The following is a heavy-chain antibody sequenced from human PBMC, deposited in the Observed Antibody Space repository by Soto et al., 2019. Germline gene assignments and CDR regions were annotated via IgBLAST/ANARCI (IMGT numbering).Heavy chain of an antibody. CDR2: ISSSGSTI. J-gene: IGHJ3*02. Sequence: GGSLRLSCAASGFTFSSYEMHWVRQAPGKGLEWVSYISSSGSTIYYADSVKGRFTISRDNAKNSLYLQMNSLRAEDTAVYYCARGGSGYYFDAFDIWGQGTMVTVSS. CDR3: ARGGSGYYFDAFDI. D-gene: IGHD3-22*01. V-gene: IGHV3-48*03. CDR1: GFTFSSYE.